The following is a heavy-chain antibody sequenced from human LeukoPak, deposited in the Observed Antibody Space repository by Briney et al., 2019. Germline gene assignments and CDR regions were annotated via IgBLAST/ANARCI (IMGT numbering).Heavy chain of an antibody. V-gene: IGHV1-2*04. D-gene: IGHD1-20*01. CDR2: INPNSGGT. CDR3: AGVGPYNWNDSGFDY. J-gene: IGHJ4*02. CDR1: GYTFTGYY. Sequence: ASVKVSCKASGYTFTGYYMHWVRQAPGQGLEWMGWINPNSGGTNYAQKFQGWVTMTRDTSISTAYMELSRLRSDDTAVYYCAGVGPYNWNDSGFDYWGQGTLVTVSS.